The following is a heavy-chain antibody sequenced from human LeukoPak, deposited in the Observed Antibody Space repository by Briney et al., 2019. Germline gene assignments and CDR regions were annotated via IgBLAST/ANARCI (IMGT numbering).Heavy chain of an antibody. D-gene: IGHD1-26*01. CDR2: ISGSGGST. V-gene: IGHV3-23*01. J-gene: IGHJ2*01. CDR1: GFTFSSYG. CDR3: GSQGGFRSYWYFDL. Sequence: GGTLRLSCAAAGFTFSSYGMSWVRQAPGKGLEWVSAISGSGGSTYYADSVKGRFTISRDNSKTTLYLQMNSLRAEDTAVYYGGSQGGFRSYWYFDLWGRGTLVTVSS.